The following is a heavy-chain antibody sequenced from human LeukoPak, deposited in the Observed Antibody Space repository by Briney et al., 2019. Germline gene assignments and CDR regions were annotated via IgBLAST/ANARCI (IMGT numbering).Heavy chain of an antibody. CDR3: ARSPDYGDYPFDY. J-gene: IGHJ4*02. CDR1: GFTVSRNY. V-gene: IGHV3-66*01. Sequence: PGGSLRLSCAASGFTVSRNYMSWVRQAPGKGLEWVSVIYSGGDTYYADSVKGRFTISRDNSKNTLYLQMNSLRAEDTAVYYCARSPDYGDYPFDYWGQGTLVIVSS. CDR2: IYSGGDT. D-gene: IGHD4-17*01.